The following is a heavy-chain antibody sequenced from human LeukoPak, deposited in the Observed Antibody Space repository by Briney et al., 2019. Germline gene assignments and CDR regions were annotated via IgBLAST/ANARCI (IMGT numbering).Heavy chain of an antibody. CDR1: GFTFSSYA. CDR3: AKDLSYCGGDCPQDY. V-gene: IGHV3-23*01. D-gene: IGHD2-21*02. Sequence: GGSLRLSCAASGFTFSSYAMSWVRQAPGKGLEWVSAINGSGGSTYYADSVKGRFTISRDNSKNTLYLQMNSLRAEDTAVYYCAKDLSYCGGDCPQDYWGQGTLVTVSS. CDR2: INGSGGST. J-gene: IGHJ4*02.